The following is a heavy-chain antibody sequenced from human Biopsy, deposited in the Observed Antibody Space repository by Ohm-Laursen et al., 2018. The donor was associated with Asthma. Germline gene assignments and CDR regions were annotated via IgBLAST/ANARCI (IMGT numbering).Heavy chain of an antibody. J-gene: IGHJ5*02. V-gene: IGHV4-59*07. D-gene: IGHD4-17*01. CDR3: ARTTYGDDGFDP. CDR2: SSYSGFR. Sequence: SDTLSLTCPFSGGSINSDYWSWIRQPPGKGLEWIGLSSYSGFRKYNPSLKSRVTISVDTSKNQLSLNLTSVIAADTAVYYCARTTYGDDGFDPWGQGTLVTVSS. CDR1: GGSINSDY.